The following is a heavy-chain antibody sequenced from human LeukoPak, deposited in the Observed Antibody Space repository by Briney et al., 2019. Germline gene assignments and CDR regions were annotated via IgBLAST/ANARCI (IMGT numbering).Heavy chain of an antibody. J-gene: IGHJ4*01. CDR1: GGSIRRSSHH. CDR2: SYYTGTS. V-gene: IGHV4-39*01. D-gene: IGHD1/OR15-1a*01. Sequence: SEALALTCTGSGGSIRRSSHHWAWIRQPPGKGLGWIARSYYTGTSYSNPSLRSPPPISVDSSKDPSSLTLSSVTTADTAVYYCSREHYSTSDYWGHGILVPVSS. CDR3: SREHYSTSDY.